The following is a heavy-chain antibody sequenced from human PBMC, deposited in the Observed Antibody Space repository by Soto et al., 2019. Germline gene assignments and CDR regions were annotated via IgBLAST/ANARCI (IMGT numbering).Heavy chain of an antibody. V-gene: IGHV1-18*01. CDR2: ISAYNGNT. J-gene: IGHJ6*03. Sequence: ASVKVSCKASGYTFTSYGISWVRQAPGQGLEWMGWISAYNGNTNYAQKLQGRVTMTTDTSTGTAYMELGSLRSDDTAVYYCARGAGIAVADVYYYYYMDVWGKGTTVTVSS. D-gene: IGHD6-19*01. CDR3: ARGAGIAVADVYYYYYMDV. CDR1: GYTFTSYG.